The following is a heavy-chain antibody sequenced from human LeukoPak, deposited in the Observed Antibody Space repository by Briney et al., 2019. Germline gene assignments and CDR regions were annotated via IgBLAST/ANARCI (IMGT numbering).Heavy chain of an antibody. Sequence: PGGSLRLSCAASGFTFSDYWMSWVRQTPEKGLEWVANIKQDGNEKYHVDSVKGRFTIPRDNAKNSLYLQMNNLRADDTAVYYCARDKIVGPTTLDYWGQGTLVTVSS. CDR1: GFTFSDYW. CDR3: ARDKIVGPTTLDY. D-gene: IGHD1-26*01. V-gene: IGHV3-7*01. J-gene: IGHJ4*02. CDR2: IKQDGNEK.